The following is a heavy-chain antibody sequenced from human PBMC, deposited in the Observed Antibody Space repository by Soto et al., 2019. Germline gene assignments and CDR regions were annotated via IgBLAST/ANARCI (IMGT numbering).Heavy chain of an antibody. V-gene: IGHV3-23*01. CDR2: VSPNGQGI. Sequence: PGGSLRLSCAASGFTLSYYGMSWVRQAPGKGLEWVSAVSPNGQGIYYADSVRGRFTISRDISKNTVFLHMDSLRAEDTAVYYCANDREYPRDYFHYWGQGTLVTVSS. J-gene: IGHJ4*02. CDR1: GFTLSYYG. D-gene: IGHD6-6*01. CDR3: ANDREYPRDYFHY.